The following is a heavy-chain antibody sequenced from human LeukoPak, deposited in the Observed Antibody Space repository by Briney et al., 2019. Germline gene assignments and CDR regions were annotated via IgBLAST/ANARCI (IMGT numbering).Heavy chain of an antibody. CDR2: IYSGGST. CDR1: GFTVSSNY. D-gene: IGHD1-20*01. Sequence: GASLRLSCAASGFTVSSNYMSWVRQAPGKGLEWVSVIYSGGSTYYADSVKGRFTISRDNSKNTLYLQMNSLRAEDTAVYYCARDRITGTLDAFDIWGQGTMVTVSS. CDR3: ARDRITGTLDAFDI. J-gene: IGHJ3*02. V-gene: IGHV3-53*01.